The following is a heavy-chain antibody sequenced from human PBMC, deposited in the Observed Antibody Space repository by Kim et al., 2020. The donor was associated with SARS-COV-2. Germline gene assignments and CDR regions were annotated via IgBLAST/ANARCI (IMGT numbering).Heavy chain of an antibody. J-gene: IGHJ6*02. CDR1: GGSISSYY. Sequence: SETLSLTCTVSGGSISSYYWSWIRQPPGKGLEWIGYIYYSGSTNYNPSLKSRVTISVDTSKNQFSLKLSSVTAADTAVYYCARHTLGYYYYGMDVWGQGTTVTVSS. CDR2: IYYSGST. V-gene: IGHV4-59*08. CDR3: ARHTLGYYYYGMDV. D-gene: IGHD3-16*01.